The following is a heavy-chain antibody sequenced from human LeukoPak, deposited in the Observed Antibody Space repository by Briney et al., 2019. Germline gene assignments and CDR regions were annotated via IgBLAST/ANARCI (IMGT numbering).Heavy chain of an antibody. CDR2: IYYSGST. CDR3: ARDRLFGVFTD. D-gene: IGHD3-3*01. Sequence: SETLSLTCTVSGGSISSYYWSWIRQPPGKRLEWIGYIYYSGSTNYNPSLKSRVTISVDTSKNQFSLKMRSVTAADTVVYYCARDRLFGVFTDWGQGPLVSVSS. CDR1: GGSISSYY. J-gene: IGHJ4*02. V-gene: IGHV4-59*01.